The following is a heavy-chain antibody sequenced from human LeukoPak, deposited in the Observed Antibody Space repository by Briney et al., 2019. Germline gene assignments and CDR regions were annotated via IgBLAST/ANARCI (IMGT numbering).Heavy chain of an antibody. CDR2: IFHRGRA. CDR1: GYQINSGYY. D-gene: IGHD2-8*01. Sequence: SETLSLTCAVSGYQINSGYYWGWIRQSPGKGLEWIGSIFHRGRAYYNPSLKSRVTISVDTSKNQFSLMLNSVTAADTAVYYCARDLINGVDSGLYSYYYMDVWGKGTPVTVSS. V-gene: IGHV4-38-2*02. CDR3: ARDLINGVDSGLYSYYYMDV. J-gene: IGHJ6*03.